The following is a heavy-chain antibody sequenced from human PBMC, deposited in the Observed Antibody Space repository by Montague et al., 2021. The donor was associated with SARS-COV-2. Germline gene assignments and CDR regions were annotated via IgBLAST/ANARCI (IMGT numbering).Heavy chain of an antibody. J-gene: IGHJ4*01. CDR2: IHDSGTT. Sequence: SETLSLTCTVSGASINIGTYYWTWIRQSPGRPLEWVGYIHDSGTTNYNPSLKSRVTILEDTSRNQFSLNLNSVTAADTGIYYCARGKRDFPIVVLGASTRTYFDSWGQGTPVTVSS. D-gene: IGHD2-15*01. CDR3: ARGKRDFPIVVLGASTRTYFDS. CDR1: GASINIGTYY. V-gene: IGHV4-61*01.